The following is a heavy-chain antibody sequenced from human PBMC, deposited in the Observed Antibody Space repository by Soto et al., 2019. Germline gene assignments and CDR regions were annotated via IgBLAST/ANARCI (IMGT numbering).Heavy chain of an antibody. V-gene: IGHV3-30-3*01. CDR3: ARVNGGYYQKYYYYYGMDV. Sequence: PGGSLRLSCAASGFTFGSYAMHWVGQAPGKGLEWVAVISYDGSNKYYADSVKGRFTISRDNSKNTLYLQMNSLRAEDTAVYYCARVNGGYYQKYYYYYGMDVWGQGTTVTVS. CDR2: ISYDGSNK. J-gene: IGHJ6*02. D-gene: IGHD3-22*01. CDR1: GFTFGSYA.